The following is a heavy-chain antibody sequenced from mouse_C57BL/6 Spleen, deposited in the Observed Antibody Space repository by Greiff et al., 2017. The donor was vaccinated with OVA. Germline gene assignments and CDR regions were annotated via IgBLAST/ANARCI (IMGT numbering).Heavy chain of an antibody. CDR1: GYTFTSYT. V-gene: IGHV1-4*01. J-gene: IGHJ2*01. D-gene: IGHD2-3*01. Sequence: VQLQQSGAELARPGASVKMSCQASGYTFTSYTMHWVKQRPGQGLEWIGYINPSSGYTKYNQKFKDKATLTADKSSSTAYMQLSSLTSEDSAVYYCARGGWLPLDYWGQGTTLTVSS. CDR3: ARGGWLPLDY. CDR2: INPSSGYT.